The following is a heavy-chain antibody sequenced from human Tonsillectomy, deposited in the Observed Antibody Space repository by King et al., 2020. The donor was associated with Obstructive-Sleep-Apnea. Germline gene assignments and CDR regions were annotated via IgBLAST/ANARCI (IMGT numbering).Heavy chain of an antibody. D-gene: IGHD6-19*01. CDR2: IKSKTDSGTT. Sequence: QLVQYGGDLVKPGGSLRLSCAASGFTFSNAWMIVFRQAPGKGLEWDGCIKSKTDSGTTDYAAPVKGRFNISRDDSKNTLYLQMNSLKTEDTAVYYCTTGRKGSGWPWGQGTLVTVSS. V-gene: IGHV3-15*01. CDR3: TTGRKGSGWP. J-gene: IGHJ5*02. CDR1: GFTFSNAW.